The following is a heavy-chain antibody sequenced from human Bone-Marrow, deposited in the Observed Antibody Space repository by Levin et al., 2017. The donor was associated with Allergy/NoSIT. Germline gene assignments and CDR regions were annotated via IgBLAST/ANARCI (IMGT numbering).Heavy chain of an antibody. CDR1: AFSFSNYA. V-gene: IGHV3-30*04. CDR2: ISYDGNVK. CDR3: ARAGQDADIVASIWAFYYSGMDV. J-gene: IGHJ6*02. Sequence: GESLKISCAASAFSFSNYALHWVRQAPGKGLEWVAVISYDGNVKYYADSVKGRFTISRDNSKNTLYLQLSSLRAEDTAVYFCARAGQDADIVASIWAFYYSGMDVWGQGTPVTVSS. D-gene: IGHD5-12*01.